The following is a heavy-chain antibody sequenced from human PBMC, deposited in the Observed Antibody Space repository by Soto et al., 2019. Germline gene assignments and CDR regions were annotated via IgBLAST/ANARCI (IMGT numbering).Heavy chain of an antibody. CDR1: GYTFTGYY. CDR2: INPNSGGK. J-gene: IGHJ4*02. CDR3: ASIGEYVHHDY. D-gene: IGHD3-16*01. Sequence: GASVKVSCKASGYTFTGYYMHWVRQAPGQGLEWMGWINPNSGGKNYAQKFQGRVTMTRDTSISTAYMELSRLRSDDTAVYYCASIGEYVHHDYWGQGTLVTVSS. V-gene: IGHV1-2*02.